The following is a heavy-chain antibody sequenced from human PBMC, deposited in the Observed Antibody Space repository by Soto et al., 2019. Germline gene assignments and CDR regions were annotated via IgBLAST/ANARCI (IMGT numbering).Heavy chain of an antibody. Sequence: GGSLRLSCAASGFTFSSYSMNWVRQAPGKGLEWVSYISSSSSTIYYADSVKGRFTISRDNAKNSLYLQMNSLRDEDTAVYYCARGSPVLRFNPGPYYFDYWGQGTLVTVSS. CDR1: GFTFSSYS. D-gene: IGHD3-3*01. J-gene: IGHJ4*02. CDR2: ISSSSSTI. CDR3: ARGSPVLRFNPGPYYFDY. V-gene: IGHV3-48*02.